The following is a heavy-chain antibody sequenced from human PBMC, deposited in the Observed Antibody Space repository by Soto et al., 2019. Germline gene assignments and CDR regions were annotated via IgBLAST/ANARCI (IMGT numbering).Heavy chain of an antibody. CDR3: ATGTNDGTEDAFDI. J-gene: IGHJ3*02. D-gene: IGHD1-7*01. CDR1: GFTFDDYA. V-gene: IGHV3-9*01. CDR2: ISWNSGSI. Sequence: EVQLVESGGGLVQPGRSLRLSCAASGFTFDDYAMHWVRQAPGKGLEWVSGISWNSGSIGYADSVKGRFTISRDNAKNSLYLEMNSLRAEDTALYYCATGTNDGTEDAFDIWGQGTMVTVSS.